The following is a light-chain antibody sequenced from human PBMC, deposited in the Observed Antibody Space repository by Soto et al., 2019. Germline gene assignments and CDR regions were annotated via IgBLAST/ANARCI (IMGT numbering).Light chain of an antibody. CDR1: QGISNY. CDR3: QQSYSTPIT. J-gene: IGKJ5*01. V-gene: IGKV1-27*01. CDR2: AAS. Sequence: DIQMTQSPSSLSASVGDRVTLTCRASQGISNYLAWYQQKPGKVPKLLIYAASTLQSGVPSRFSGSGSGTDFTLTISSLQPEDVATYYCQQSYSTPITVGKGKRLEIK.